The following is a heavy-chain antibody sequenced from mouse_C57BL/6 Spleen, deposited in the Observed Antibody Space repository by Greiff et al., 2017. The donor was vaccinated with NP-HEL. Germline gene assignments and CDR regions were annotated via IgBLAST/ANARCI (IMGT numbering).Heavy chain of an antibody. CDR2: IDPSDSYT. J-gene: IGHJ3*01. CDR1: GYTFTSYW. Sequence: QVQLQQPGAELVQPGASVKLSCKASGYTFTSYWMQWVKQRPGQGLEWIGEIDPSDSYTNYNPKFNVKATLTVDTSYSTAYMKLSSLTSEDAAVYYCARREGSDDGYLAWFADWGQGTLVTV. V-gene: IGHV1-50*01. CDR3: ARREGSDDGYLAWFAD. D-gene: IGHD2-3*01.